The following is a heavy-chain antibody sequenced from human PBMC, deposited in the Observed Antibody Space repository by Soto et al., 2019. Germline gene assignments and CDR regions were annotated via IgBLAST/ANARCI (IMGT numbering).Heavy chain of an antibody. J-gene: IGHJ6*02. V-gene: IGHV4-31*03. Sequence: PSETLSLTCTVSGGSISSGGYYWSWIRQHPGKGLEWIGYIYYSGSTYYNPSLKSRVTISVDTSKNQFSLKLSSVTAADTAAYYCARVVNYDVGMDVWGQGTTVTVSS. CDR3: ARVVNYDVGMDV. CDR1: GGSISSGGYY. CDR2: IYYSGST.